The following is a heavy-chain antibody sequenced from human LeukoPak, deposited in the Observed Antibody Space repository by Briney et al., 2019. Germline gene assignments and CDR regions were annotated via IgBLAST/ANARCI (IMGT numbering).Heavy chain of an antibody. D-gene: IGHD3-9*01. J-gene: IGHJ6*03. CDR1: GYTFTSYG. Sequence: GASVKVSCKASGYTFTSYGISWVRQAPGQGLEWMGWISAYNGNTNYAQKLQGRVTMTTDTSTSTAYMELRSLRSDDTAVYYCARGGGVYDILTGYNWIGIDYYYMDVWGKGTTVTISS. CDR2: ISAYNGNT. V-gene: IGHV1-18*01. CDR3: ARGGGVYDILTGYNWIGIDYYYMDV.